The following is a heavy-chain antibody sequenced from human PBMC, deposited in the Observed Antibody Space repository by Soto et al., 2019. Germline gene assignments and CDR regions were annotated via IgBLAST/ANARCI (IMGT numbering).Heavy chain of an antibody. CDR3: ARAPPPGLAARNYYYYGMDV. CDR2: IIPTFGTA. V-gene: IGHV1-69*13. J-gene: IGHJ6*02. Sequence: SVKVSCKASGGTFSSYAISWVRQAPGQGLEWMGGIIPTFGTANYAQKFQGRVTITADESTSTAYMELSSLRSEDTAVYYCARAPPPGLAARNYYYYGMDVWGQGTTVTVSS. CDR1: GGTFSSYA. D-gene: IGHD6-6*01.